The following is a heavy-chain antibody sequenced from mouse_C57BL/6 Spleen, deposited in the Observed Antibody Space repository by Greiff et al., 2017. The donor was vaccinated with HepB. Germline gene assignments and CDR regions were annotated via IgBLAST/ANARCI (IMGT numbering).Heavy chain of an antibody. J-gene: IGHJ2*01. CDR3: AGITTVVATGDFDY. V-gene: IGHV1-64*01. Sequence: VQLQQPGAELVKPGASVKLSCKASGYTFTSYWMHWVKQRPGQGLEWIGMIHPNSGSTNYNEKFKSKATLTVDKSSSTAYMQLSSLTSEDSAVYYCAGITTVVATGDFDYWGQGTTLTVSS. CDR2: IHPNSGST. D-gene: IGHD1-1*01. CDR1: GYTFTSYW.